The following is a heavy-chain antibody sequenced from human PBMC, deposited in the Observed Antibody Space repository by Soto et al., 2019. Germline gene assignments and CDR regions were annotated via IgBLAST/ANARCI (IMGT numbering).Heavy chain of an antibody. CDR3: ASIWLVDYYYYGMDV. Sequence: PVWSLRLSCAASGFTFSSYAMHWVRQAPGKGLEWVAVISYDGSNKYYADSVKGRFTISRDNSKNTLYLQMNSLRAEDTAVYYCASIWLVDYYYYGMDVWGQGTKVTVSS. CDR1: GFTFSSYA. V-gene: IGHV3-30-3*01. D-gene: IGHD6-19*01. CDR2: ISYDGSNK. J-gene: IGHJ6*02.